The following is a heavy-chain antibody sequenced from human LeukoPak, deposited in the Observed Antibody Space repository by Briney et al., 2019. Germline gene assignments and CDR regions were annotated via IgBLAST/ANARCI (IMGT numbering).Heavy chain of an antibody. CDR3: ARTIVVVSAGKPRPAREFDY. V-gene: IGHV2-5*02. CDR2: IYWDDNK. Sequence: SGPTLVNPTQTLTLTCTFSGFSLSTNGVSVGWIRQPPGKALEWLGNIYWDDNKRYSPSLKSRLTITKDTSKNQVVLTMTNMDPVDTASYYCARTIVVVSAGKPRPAREFDYWGQGTLVTVSS. CDR1: GFSLSTNGVS. D-gene: IGHD2-2*01. J-gene: IGHJ4*02.